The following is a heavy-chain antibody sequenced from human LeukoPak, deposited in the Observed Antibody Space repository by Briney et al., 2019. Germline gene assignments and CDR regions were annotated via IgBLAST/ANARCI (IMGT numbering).Heavy chain of an antibody. Sequence: SETLSLTCTVSGGSISSYYWSWIRQPAGKGLEWIGRIYTSGSTYYNPSLKSRVTMSVDTSKNQFSLKLSSVTAADTAVYYCARLMYSSSSTYYYYYYMDVWGKGTTVTVSS. CDR1: GGSISSYY. CDR2: IYTSGST. D-gene: IGHD6-6*01. J-gene: IGHJ6*03. CDR3: ARLMYSSSSTYYYYYYMDV. V-gene: IGHV4-4*07.